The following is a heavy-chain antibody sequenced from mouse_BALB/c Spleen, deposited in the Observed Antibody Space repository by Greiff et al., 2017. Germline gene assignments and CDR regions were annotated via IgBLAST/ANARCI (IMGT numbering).Heavy chain of an antibody. CDR3: ARELGREGDY. CDR2: ISSGGSYT. D-gene: IGHD4-1*01. Sequence: EVHLVESGGGLVKPGGSLKLSCAASGFTFSSYAMSWVRQSPEKRLEWVAEISSGGSYTYYPDTVTGRFTISRDNAKNTLYLEMSSLRSEDTAMYYCARELGREGDYWGRGTTLTVSS. CDR1: GFTFSSYA. J-gene: IGHJ2*01. V-gene: IGHV5-9-4*01.